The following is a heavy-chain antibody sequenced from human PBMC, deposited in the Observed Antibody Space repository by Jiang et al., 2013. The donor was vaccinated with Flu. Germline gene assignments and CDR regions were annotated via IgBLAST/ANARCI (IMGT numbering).Heavy chain of an antibody. V-gene: IGHV3-11*05. CDR2: ISSSSSYT. CDR1: FSDYY. D-gene: IGHD3-22*01. Sequence: FSDYYMSWIRQAPGKGLEWVSYISSSSSYTNYADSVKGRFTISRDNAKNSLYLQMNSLRAEDTAVYYCARDWDYYDSSGYYYDYYYGMDVWGQGTTVTVSS. CDR3: ARDWDYYDSSGYYYDYYYGMDV. J-gene: IGHJ6*02.